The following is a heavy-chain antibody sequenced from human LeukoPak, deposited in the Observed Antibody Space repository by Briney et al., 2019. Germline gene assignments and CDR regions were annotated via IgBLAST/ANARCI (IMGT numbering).Heavy chain of an antibody. CDR1: GFTFSSYA. CDR3: ANSKSPTRHFDY. V-gene: IGHV3-23*01. J-gene: IGHJ4*02. D-gene: IGHD2-15*01. Sequence: PGGSLRLSWAASGFTFSSYAMSWVRQAPGKGLEWVSGISGSGATTSYTDSVKGRFTISRDNSKNTLFLQMNSLRAEDTAVYYCANSKSPTRHFDYWGQGTLVTVSS. CDR2: ISGSGATT.